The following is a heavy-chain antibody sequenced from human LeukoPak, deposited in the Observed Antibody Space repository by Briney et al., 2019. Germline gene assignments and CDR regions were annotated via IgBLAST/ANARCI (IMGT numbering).Heavy chain of an antibody. Sequence: GASVKVSCKASGYTFSSYSLNWVRQAPGEGLEWMGWISAYNGNTNYAQKFQGRVTMTTDTSTTTAYMELRSLRSDDTAVYYCARSCGYDILTGHFPQAPQHWGQGTLVTVSS. V-gene: IGHV1-18*01. CDR1: GYTFSSYS. J-gene: IGHJ1*01. CDR2: ISAYNGNT. D-gene: IGHD3-9*01. CDR3: ARSCGYDILTGHFPQAPQH.